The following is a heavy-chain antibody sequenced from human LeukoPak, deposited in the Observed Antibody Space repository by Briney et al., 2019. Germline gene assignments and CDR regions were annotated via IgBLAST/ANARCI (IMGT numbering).Heavy chain of an antibody. J-gene: IGHJ2*01. CDR1: GGSISGYY. D-gene: IGHD4-23*01. V-gene: IGHV4-59*01. Sequence: SETLSLTCTVSGGSISGYYYNWVRQPPGKGLEWIGYIYYSRSTNYNTSLKSRVTISLDTSKNQFSLKLSSVTTADTAVYYCARSVVTHYWYFDLWGRGTLVTVSS. CDR3: ARSVVTHYWYFDL. CDR2: IYYSRST.